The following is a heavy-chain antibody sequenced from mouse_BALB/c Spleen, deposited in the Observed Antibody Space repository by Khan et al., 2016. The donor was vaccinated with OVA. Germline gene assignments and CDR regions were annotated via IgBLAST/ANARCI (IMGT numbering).Heavy chain of an antibody. CDR3: ARIKKIVATYFDY. CDR2: TNPTNGRT. J-gene: IGHJ2*01. CDR1: GYTFTSYW. V-gene: IGHV1S81*02. D-gene: IGHD1-1*01. Sequence: QVRLQQSGAELVKAGASVKMSCKASGYTFTSYWMHWVKQRLGQGLEWFAETNPTNGRTYYNEKFKSKATLTVDKSSSKAYMLLSGPTFEDSAVYYCARIKKIVATYFDYWGQGTTLTVSS.